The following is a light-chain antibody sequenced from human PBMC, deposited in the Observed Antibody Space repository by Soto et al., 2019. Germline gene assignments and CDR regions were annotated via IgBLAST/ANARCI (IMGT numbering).Light chain of an antibody. J-gene: IGLJ1*01. V-gene: IGLV2-14*03. CDR2: NVN. CDR3: SSYRVGGSYV. Sequence: QSVLTQPASVSGSPGQSITISCSGTSSDVGRHNVVSWYQQHPGKVPQLMIYNVNIRPSGISDRFSASKSGNMASLTISGLQAEDEADYYCSSYRVGGSYVFGTGTQLTVL. CDR1: SSDVGRHNV.